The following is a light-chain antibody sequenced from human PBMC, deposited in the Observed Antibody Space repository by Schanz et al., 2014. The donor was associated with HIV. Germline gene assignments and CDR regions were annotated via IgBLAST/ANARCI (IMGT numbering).Light chain of an antibody. V-gene: IGKV3-20*01. CDR1: QSVSSSY. CDR2: GAS. J-gene: IGKJ5*01. Sequence: ENVLTQSPGTLSLSPGERATISCRASQSVSSSYLAWYQQKPGQAPRLLIYGASSRATGIPDRFSGSGSGTDFTLTISRLEPEDFAVYYCQQYGSSPPITFGQGTRLEIK. CDR3: QQYGSSPPIT.